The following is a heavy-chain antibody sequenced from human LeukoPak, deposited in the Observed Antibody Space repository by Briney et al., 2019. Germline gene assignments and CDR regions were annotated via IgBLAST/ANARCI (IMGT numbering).Heavy chain of an antibody. Sequence: GGSLRLSCAASGFTFSDYSMNWVRQAPGKGLEWISYIGIDSGNTNYADSVKGRFTISGAKAKNSLYLQMNSLRVEGTAVYYCARDYKYAFDNWGQGTLVTVSS. V-gene: IGHV3-48*01. CDR2: IGIDSGNT. CDR1: GFTFSDYS. J-gene: IGHJ4*02. CDR3: ARDYKYAFDN. D-gene: IGHD5-24*01.